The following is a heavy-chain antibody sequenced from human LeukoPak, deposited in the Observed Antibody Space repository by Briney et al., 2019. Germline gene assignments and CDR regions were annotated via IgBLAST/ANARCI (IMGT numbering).Heavy chain of an antibody. CDR1: GFTFSSYE. Sequence: PGGSLRLSCAASGFTFSSYEMNWGRQAPGKGLEWISYITSGGSTMFYADSVKGRFTIPRDNARNSLSLQMNSLRAEDTAVYYCATGGWDRAVAERFFYFDFWGQGTLVTVSS. CDR3: ATGGWDRAVAERFFYFDF. V-gene: IGHV3-48*03. CDR2: ITSGGSTM. J-gene: IGHJ4*02. D-gene: IGHD6-19*01.